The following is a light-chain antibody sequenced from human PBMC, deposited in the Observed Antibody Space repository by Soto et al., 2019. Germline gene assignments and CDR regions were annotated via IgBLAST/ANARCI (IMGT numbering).Light chain of an antibody. CDR1: QSLSSNY. V-gene: IGKV3-20*01. CDR3: QQYGGSMT. CDR2: DIS. J-gene: IGKJ5*01. Sequence: EIVLTQSPGTLSLSPGDTATLSCGASQSLSSNYLAWYQQRPGQAPKLLIYDISSRATGIPDRFSGSGSGTDFTLTITRLDPEDFAVYYCQQYGGSMTFGQGTRLEIE.